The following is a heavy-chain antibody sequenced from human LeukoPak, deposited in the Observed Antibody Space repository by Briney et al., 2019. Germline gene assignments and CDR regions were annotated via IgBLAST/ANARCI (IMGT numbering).Heavy chain of an antibody. CDR1: GFTFRNYW. V-gene: IGHV3-7*01. J-gene: IGHJ3*02. D-gene: IGHD6-13*01. CDR3: ARDRAGSSWDAFDI. Sequence: GGSLRLSCAASGFTFRNYWMTWVRQAPGKGLEWVANTKQDGNEEYYVDSVKGRFTISRDNAKSTLYLQMNSLRAEDTAVYYCARDRAGSSWDAFDIWGQGTMVTVSS. CDR2: TKQDGNEE.